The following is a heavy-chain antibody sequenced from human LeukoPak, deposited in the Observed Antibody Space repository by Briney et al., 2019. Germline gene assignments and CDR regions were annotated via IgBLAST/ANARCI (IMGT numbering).Heavy chain of an antibody. CDR1: GYTFTSYD. V-gene: IGHV1-8*03. CDR3: AADRRYDFWSGLYYFDY. J-gene: IGHJ4*02. D-gene: IGHD3-3*01. Sequence: ASVKVSCKATGYTFTSYDINWVRQATGQGLEWMGWMNPNSGNTGYAQKFQGRVTITRNTSISTAYMELSSLRSEDTAVYYCAADRRYDFWSGLYYFDYWGQGTLVTVSS. CDR2: MNPNSGNT.